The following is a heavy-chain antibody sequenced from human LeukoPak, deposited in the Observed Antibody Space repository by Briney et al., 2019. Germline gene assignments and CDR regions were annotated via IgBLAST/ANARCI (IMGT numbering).Heavy chain of an antibody. CDR2: IYTSGST. V-gene: IGHV4-4*07. CDR3: AREGYCSSTSCYRWDDY. J-gene: IGHJ4*02. Sequence: SETLSLTCTVSGDAVYYWNWIRQPAGKGLEWIGRIYTSGSTNHNPSLKSRVTISVDTSKNQFSLKLSSVTAADTAVYYCAREGYCSSTSCYRWDDYWGQGTLVTVSS. D-gene: IGHD2-2*01. CDR1: GDAVYY.